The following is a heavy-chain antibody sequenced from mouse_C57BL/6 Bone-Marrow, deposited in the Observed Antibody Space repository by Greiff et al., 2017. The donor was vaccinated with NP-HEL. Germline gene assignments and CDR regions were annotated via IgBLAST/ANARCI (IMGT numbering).Heavy chain of an antibody. J-gene: IGHJ4*01. V-gene: IGHV1-47*01. CDR1: GYTFTTYP. CDR3: ARGDGVYYAMDY. D-gene: IGHD2-3*01. Sequence: VKLLESGAELVKPGASVKMSCKASGYTFTTYPIEWMKQNHGKSLEWIGNFHPYNDDTKYNEKFKGKATLTVEKSSITVYLELSRLTSDDSAVYYCARGDGVYYAMDYWGQGTSVTVSS. CDR2: FHPYNDDT.